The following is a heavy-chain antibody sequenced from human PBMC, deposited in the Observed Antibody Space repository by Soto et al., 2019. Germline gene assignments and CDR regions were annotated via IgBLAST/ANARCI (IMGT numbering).Heavy chain of an antibody. CDR2: ISGSGDST. CDR3: ATHPYWFHSGWYVGFDY. J-gene: IGHJ4*02. D-gene: IGHD6-19*01. V-gene: IGHV3-23*01. CDR1: GFTFSSND. Sequence: GGSLRLSCSASGFTFSSNDMSWVRQAPGKGLEWVSTISGSGDSTYYADSVKGRFTISRDNSKNTLYLQVNSLRAEDTAVYYCATHPYWFHSGWYVGFDYWGQGTLVTVYS.